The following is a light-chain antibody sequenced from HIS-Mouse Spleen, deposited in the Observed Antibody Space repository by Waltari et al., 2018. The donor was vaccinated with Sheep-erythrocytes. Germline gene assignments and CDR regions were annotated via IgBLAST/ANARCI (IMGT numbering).Light chain of an antibody. J-gene: IGLJ2*01. CDR2: EGS. CDR1: SSDVGSYNL. V-gene: IGLV2-23*01. Sequence: QSALTQPASVSGSPGQSITISCTGTSSDVGSYNLVSWYQQHPGKAPKLMIYEGSKRPSGVSNRFSGSKSGNTASRTISGLQAEDEADYYCFSYAGSSTLVFGGGTKLTVL. CDR3: FSYAGSSTLV.